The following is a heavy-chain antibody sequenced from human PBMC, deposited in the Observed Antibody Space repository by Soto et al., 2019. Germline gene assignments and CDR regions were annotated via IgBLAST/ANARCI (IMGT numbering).Heavy chain of an antibody. J-gene: IGHJ4*02. CDR3: ARRAITMVVG. CDR1: GGSFSGYY. Sequence: SETLSLTCAVYGGSFSGYYWSWIRQPPGKGLEWIGEINHSGSTNYNPSLKSRVTILVDTSKNQFSLKLSSVTAADTAVYYCARRAITMVVGWGQGTLVTVSS. V-gene: IGHV4-34*01. D-gene: IGHD3-22*01. CDR2: INHSGST.